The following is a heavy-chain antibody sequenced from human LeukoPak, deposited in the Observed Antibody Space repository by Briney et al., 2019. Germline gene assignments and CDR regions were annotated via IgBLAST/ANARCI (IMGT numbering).Heavy chain of an antibody. CDR1: GFTFSSYA. D-gene: IGHD2-21*01. CDR3: ARESGTAIFPDY. Sequence: PGGSLRLSCAASGFTFSSYAMHWVRQAPGKGLEYVSAISSNGGSTYYANSVKGRFTISRDNSKNTLYLQMGSLRAEDMAVYYCARESGTAIFPDYWGQGTLVTVSS. CDR2: ISSNGGST. V-gene: IGHV3-64*01. J-gene: IGHJ4*02.